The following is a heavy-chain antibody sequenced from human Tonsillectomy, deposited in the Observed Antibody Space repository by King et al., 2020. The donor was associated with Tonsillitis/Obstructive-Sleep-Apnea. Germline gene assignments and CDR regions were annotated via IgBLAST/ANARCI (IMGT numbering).Heavy chain of an antibody. V-gene: IGHV3-23*04. D-gene: IGHD3-10*01. Sequence: VQLVESGGGLVQPGGSLRLSCAASGITFSSYAMSWVRQAPGKGLEWVSTISGGGGSTYYADSVKGRLTISSDNSKNTLYLQMNSLRAEDTAVYYCAKAMVQGIIITIFDYWGQGTLVTVSS. CDR2: ISGGGGST. J-gene: IGHJ4*02. CDR3: AKAMVQGIIITIFDY. CDR1: GITFSSYA.